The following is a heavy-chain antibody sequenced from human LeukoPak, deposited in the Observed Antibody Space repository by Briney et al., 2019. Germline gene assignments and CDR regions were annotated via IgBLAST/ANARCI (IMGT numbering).Heavy chain of an antibody. J-gene: IGHJ4*02. D-gene: IGHD3-10*01. CDR3: ARDAKGLLLRYGSGSYDY. Sequence: ASVKVSCKASGYTFTSYGISWVRQAPGQGLEWMGWISAYNGNTNYAQKLQGRVTMTTDTSMSTAYMELRSLRSDDTAVYYCARDAKGLLLRYGSGSYDYWGQGTLVTVSS. V-gene: IGHV1-18*01. CDR1: GYTFTSYG. CDR2: ISAYNGNT.